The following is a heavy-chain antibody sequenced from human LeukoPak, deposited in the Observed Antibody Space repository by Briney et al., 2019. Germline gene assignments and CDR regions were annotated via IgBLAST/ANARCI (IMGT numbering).Heavy chain of an antibody. Sequence: KPSETLSLTCTVSGGSISSYYWSWIRQPPGKGLEWIGYIYYSGSTNYNPSLKSRVTISVDTSKNQFSLKLSSVTAADTAVYYCATDSYYDILTGYSPGFDIWGQGTMVTVSS. CDR1: GGSISSYY. V-gene: IGHV4-59*12. D-gene: IGHD3-9*01. J-gene: IGHJ3*02. CDR3: ATDSYYDILTGYSPGFDI. CDR2: IYYSGST.